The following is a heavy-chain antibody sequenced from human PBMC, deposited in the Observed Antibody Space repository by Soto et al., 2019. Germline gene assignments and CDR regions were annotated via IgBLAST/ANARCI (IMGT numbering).Heavy chain of an antibody. D-gene: IGHD6-19*01. V-gene: IGHV3-11*01. CDR3: ARELIAVAGSYFDY. CDR1: GFTFSDYY. CDR2: ISSRASAI. J-gene: IGHJ4*02. Sequence: GGSLRLSCAASGFTFSDYYMCWIRQAPGKGLEWVSYISSRASAIYYADSVKGRFTISRDNAKNSLYLQMNSLRAEDTAVYYRARELIAVAGSYFDYWGQGSLVTVSS.